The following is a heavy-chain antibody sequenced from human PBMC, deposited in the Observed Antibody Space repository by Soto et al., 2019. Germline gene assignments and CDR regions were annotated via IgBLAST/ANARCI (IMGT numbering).Heavy chain of an antibody. D-gene: IGHD6-13*01. V-gene: IGHV3-33*01. J-gene: IGHJ4*02. Sequence: VGSLRLSCASSVCTFSTYGMHCVRHSPGKWLEWVAVIWYDGSNKYYGDSVEGRFTISRDNSKNTVYLQMNSLRAEDTAVYYCARDDFGSRIAADGTVAEFWGQGTLVSVSS. CDR2: IWYDGSNK. CDR3: ARDDFGSRIAADGTVAEF. CDR1: VCTFSTYG.